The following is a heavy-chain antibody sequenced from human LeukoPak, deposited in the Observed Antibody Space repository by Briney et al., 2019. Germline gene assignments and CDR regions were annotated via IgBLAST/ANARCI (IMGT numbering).Heavy chain of an antibody. CDR2: IYYSGST. J-gene: IGHJ4*02. V-gene: IGHV4-59*08. D-gene: IGHD2-2*03. Sequence: SETLSLTCTVSGGSISSYYWSWIRQPPGKGLEWIGYIYYSGSTNYNPSLKSRVTISVDTSKNQFSLKLSSVTAADTAVYYCARHGYCSSTSCKYFDYWGQGPWSPSPQ. CDR1: GGSISSYY. CDR3: ARHGYCSSTSCKYFDY.